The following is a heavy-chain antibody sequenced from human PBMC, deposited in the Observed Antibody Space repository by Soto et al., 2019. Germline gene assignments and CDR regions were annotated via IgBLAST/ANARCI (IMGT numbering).Heavy chain of an antibody. V-gene: IGHV3-7*01. CDR2: IKQDGSEK. CDR3: ATAGTARFHYYYGMDV. Sequence: GGSLRLSCAASGFTFSSYWMSWVRQAPGKGLEWVANIKQDGSEKYYVDSVKGRFAISRDNAKNSLYLQMNSLRAEDTAVYYCATAGTARFHYYYGMDVWSQGTTVTVSS. CDR1: GFTFSSYW. D-gene: IGHD6-13*01. J-gene: IGHJ6*02.